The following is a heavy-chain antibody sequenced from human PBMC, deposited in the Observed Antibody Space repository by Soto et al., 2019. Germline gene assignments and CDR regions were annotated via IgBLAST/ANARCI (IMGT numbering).Heavy chain of an antibody. V-gene: IGHV1-69*06. CDR3: ARYYYGSGSPSGGFDP. D-gene: IGHD3-10*01. CDR2: IIPIFGTA. CDR1: GGTFSSYA. Sequence: QVQLVQSGAEVKKPGSSVKVSCKASGGTFSSYAISWVRQAHGQGLEWMGGIIPIFGTANYAQKFQGRVTITADKSTSTAYMELSSLRSEDTAVYYCARYYYGSGSPSGGFDPWGQGTLVTVSS. J-gene: IGHJ5*02.